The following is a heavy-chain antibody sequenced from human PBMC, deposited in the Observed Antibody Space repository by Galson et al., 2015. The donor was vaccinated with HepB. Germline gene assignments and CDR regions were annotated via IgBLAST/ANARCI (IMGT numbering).Heavy chain of an antibody. D-gene: IGHD1-14*01. V-gene: IGHV3-7*03. J-gene: IGHJ4*02. Sequence: SLRLSCAASGFTFTPYLMGWVRQAPGKGLAWVANINQDGSDIFYVDSMKGRFTISRDNAKNSLYLQMDSLRAEDTAVYYCARVITGAFDYWGQGTLVTVSS. CDR3: ARVITGAFDY. CDR2: INQDGSDI. CDR1: GFTFTPYL.